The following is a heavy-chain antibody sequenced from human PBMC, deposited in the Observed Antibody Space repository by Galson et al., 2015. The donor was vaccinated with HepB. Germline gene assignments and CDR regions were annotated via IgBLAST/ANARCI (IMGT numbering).Heavy chain of an antibody. D-gene: IGHD3-10*01. CDR2: IKEDGSEK. V-gene: IGHV3-7*05. J-gene: IGHJ6*02. CDR3: ARVKRGEWYSFYYYGMDV. Sequence: SLRLSCAASEFILSMYWMNWVRQAPEKGLEWVANIKEDGSEKNCVDSVKGRFTIARDNAKNSLHLQMNSLRAEDTAVYYCARVKRGEWYSFYYYGMDVWGRGTTVTVSS. CDR1: EFILSMYW.